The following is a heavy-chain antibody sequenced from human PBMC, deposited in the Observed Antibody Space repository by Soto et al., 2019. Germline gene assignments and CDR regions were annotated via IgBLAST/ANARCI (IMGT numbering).Heavy chain of an antibody. CDR2: IAPHRDGT. CDR3: ARGPYGDNAFDI. Sequence: ASVKVSCKASGYSFTAYYMHWFRQAPGQGLEWMGWIAPHRDGTEFAQKLQGRITLTGDTSTSTAYMELKGLTSADTAVYFCARGPYGDNAFDIWGQGTVVTVSS. J-gene: IGHJ3*02. D-gene: IGHD4-17*01. V-gene: IGHV1-2*02. CDR1: GYSFTAYY.